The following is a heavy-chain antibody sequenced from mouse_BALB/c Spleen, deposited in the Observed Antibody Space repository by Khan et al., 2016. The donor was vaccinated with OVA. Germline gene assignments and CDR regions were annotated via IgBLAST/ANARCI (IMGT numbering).Heavy chain of an antibody. D-gene: IGHD2-4*01. V-gene: IGHV2-3*01. J-gene: IGHJ1*01. CDR1: GFSLTSYG. CDR2: IWGDGNT. Sequence: QVQLKESGPGLVAPSQSLSITCTVSGFSLTSYGVSWVRQPPGKGLEWLGVIWGDGNTNYHSVLRSRLSISKDTSKSQVFLKMNSLQTDATATYYCANLYYDYGNSWYFDIWGAGTTVTVSS. CDR3: ANLYYDYGNSWYFDI.